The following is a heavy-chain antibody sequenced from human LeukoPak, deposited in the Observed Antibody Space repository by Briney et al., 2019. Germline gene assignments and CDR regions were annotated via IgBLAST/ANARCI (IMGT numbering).Heavy chain of an antibody. Sequence: GGSLRHSCAASGLTVSNNYMTWVRQAPGKGLEWVSVIYSDGSTHYADSVKGRFTISGDKSKNTLYLQMNGLRAEDTAIYYCARGGVIPAAMGYAFDIWGPGTRVTVSS. V-gene: IGHV3-66*01. CDR2: IYSDGST. J-gene: IGHJ3*02. CDR1: GLTVSNNY. CDR3: ARGGVIPAAMGYAFDI. D-gene: IGHD2-2*01.